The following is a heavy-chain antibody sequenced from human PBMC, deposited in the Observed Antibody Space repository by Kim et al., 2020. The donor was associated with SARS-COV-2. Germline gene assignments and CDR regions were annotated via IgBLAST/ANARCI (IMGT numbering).Heavy chain of an antibody. V-gene: IGHV3-33*08. CDR2: IWYDGSNK. CDR1: GFTFSSYG. CDR3: ARDGALWFGELLSENWFDP. D-gene: IGHD3-10*01. J-gene: IGHJ5*02. Sequence: GGSLRLSCAASGFTFSSYGMHWVRQAPGKGLEWVADIWYDGSNKYYADSVKGRFTISRDNSKNTLYLQMNSLRAEDTAVYYCARDGALWFGELLSENWFDPWGQGTLVTVSS.